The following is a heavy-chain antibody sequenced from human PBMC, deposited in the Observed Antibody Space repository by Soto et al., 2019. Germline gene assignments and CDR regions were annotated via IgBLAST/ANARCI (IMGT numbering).Heavy chain of an antibody. CDR1: GFTFSSYW. Sequence: PVGSLRLSCAASGFTFSSYWMHWVRQAPGKGLEWVSGISWNSGSIGYADSVKGRFTISRDNAKNSLYLQMNSLRAEDTALYYCAKEGGRYYDFWSGYYTYYGMDVWGQGTTVTVSS. J-gene: IGHJ6*02. V-gene: IGHV3-9*01. D-gene: IGHD3-3*01. CDR3: AKEGGRYYDFWSGYYTYYGMDV. CDR2: ISWNSGSI.